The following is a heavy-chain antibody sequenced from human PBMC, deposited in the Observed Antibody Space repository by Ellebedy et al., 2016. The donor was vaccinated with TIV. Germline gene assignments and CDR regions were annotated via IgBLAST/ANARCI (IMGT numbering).Heavy chain of an antibody. CDR2: INQGGSDK. D-gene: IGHD4-17*01. CDR3: ATDGSYGDYRSPTHAFEM. V-gene: IGHV3-7*01. Sequence: GESLKISCGASGFSFRSYWMTWVRQAPGKGLEWVANINQGGSDKYYVDSVKGRFTVSRDNAQNSVFLQMNSLRAEDTAIYYCATDGSYGDYRSPTHAFEMWGQGTLVTVSS. CDR1: GFSFRSYW. J-gene: IGHJ3*02.